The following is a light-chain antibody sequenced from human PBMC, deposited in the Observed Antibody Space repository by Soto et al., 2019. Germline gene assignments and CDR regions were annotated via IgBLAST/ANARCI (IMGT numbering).Light chain of an antibody. V-gene: IGLV2-11*01. Sequence: QSALTQPRSVSGSPGQSVTISCTGPTIDVDSSNYVSWYQQHPDKAPKLMIYDVSERPSGVPDRFSGSKSGSTASLTISGLQAEDEADYYCCSYATTFYVFGSGTKLTVL. J-gene: IGLJ1*01. CDR2: DVS. CDR1: TIDVDSSNY. CDR3: CSYATTFYV.